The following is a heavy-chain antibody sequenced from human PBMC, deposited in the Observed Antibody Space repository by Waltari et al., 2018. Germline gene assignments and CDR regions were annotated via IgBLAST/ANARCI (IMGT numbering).Heavy chain of an antibody. CDR2: IIPILGIA. D-gene: IGHD4-17*01. J-gene: IGHJ5*02. CDR3: ARDRRVTTGWFDP. V-gene: IGHV1-69*08. CDR1: GGTFSSYT. Sequence: QVQLVQSGAEVKKPGSSVKVSCKASGGTFSSYTISWVRQAPGQGLEWMGRIIPILGIANYAQKFQGRVTITADKSTSTAYMELSSLRSEDTVVYYCARDRRVTTGWFDPWGQGTLVTVSS.